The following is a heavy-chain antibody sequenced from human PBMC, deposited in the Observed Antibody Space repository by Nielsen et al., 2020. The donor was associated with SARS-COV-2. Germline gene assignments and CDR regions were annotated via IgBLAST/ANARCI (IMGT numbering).Heavy chain of an antibody. V-gene: IGHV4-30-4*01. J-gene: IGHJ5*02. CDR1: GGSISSGDYS. Sequence: LRLSCTVSGGSISSGDYSWTWIRQPPGKGLEWIGYIYSSGSAYYNPSLKSRLAISVDTSKNQFSLKLNSVTAADTAVYYCARGASTYNSWFDPWGQGTLVTVSS. D-gene: IGHD2-2*01. CDR2: IYSSGSA. CDR3: ARGASTYNSWFDP.